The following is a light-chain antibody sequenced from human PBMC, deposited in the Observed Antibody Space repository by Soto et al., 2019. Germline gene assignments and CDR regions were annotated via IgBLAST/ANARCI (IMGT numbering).Light chain of an antibody. J-gene: IGKJ1*01. CDR3: QQYYSTPWT. CDR2: WAS. V-gene: IGKV4-1*01. Sequence: DIVMTQSADSLAVSLGERATINCKSSQSVFSNSNNKKYLAWYQQKPGQPPKLLIHWASIRESGVPDRFSGSGSETDFTLNINSMQAEDVAVYYCQQYYSTPWTFGQGTKVEIK. CDR1: QSVFSNSNNKKY.